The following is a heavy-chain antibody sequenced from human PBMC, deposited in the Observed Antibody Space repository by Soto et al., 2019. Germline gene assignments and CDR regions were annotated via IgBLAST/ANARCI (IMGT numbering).Heavy chain of an antibody. CDR2: ISDSGATT. Sequence: GGSLRLSCAASGFPFGENAMSWVRQAPGKGLEWVSGISDSGATTYYADSVRGRFTISRDNSKNTLYLQMKSLRAEDSASYYCAKEDTSSGSLDYWGQGALVTVSS. CDR3: AKEDTSSGSLDY. V-gene: IGHV3-23*01. CDR1: GFPFGENA. D-gene: IGHD6-19*01. J-gene: IGHJ4*02.